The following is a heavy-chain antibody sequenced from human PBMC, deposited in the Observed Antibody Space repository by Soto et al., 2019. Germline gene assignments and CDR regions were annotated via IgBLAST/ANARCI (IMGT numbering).Heavy chain of an antibody. CDR3: AIDGEESCLYFDF. CDR2: LNQDGGEK. D-gene: IGHD2-21*01. CDR1: GSIFGSYW. V-gene: IGHV3-7*01. Sequence: GGSLSLSXAASGSIFGSYWMNWVRQHPGKGLEWVASLNQDGGEKYYVASVKGRFTISRNTAKNSLYLQVSTLKAENTLVYYFAIDGEESCLYFDFWGQGTLVTVSS. J-gene: IGHJ4*02.